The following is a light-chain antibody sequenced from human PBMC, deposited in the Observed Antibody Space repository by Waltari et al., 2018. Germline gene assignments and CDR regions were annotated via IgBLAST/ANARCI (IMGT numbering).Light chain of an antibody. CDR3: QQFNSFPWT. CDR2: KAS. Sequence: DIQMTQSPSSLSASVGDRVTITCRASQTISSWLAWYQQEPGKAPKLLIYKASTLESGVPSRFSGSGSGTEFTLTISSLQPGDFATYYCQQFNSFPWTFGHGTKVEIK. CDR1: QTISSW. J-gene: IGKJ1*01. V-gene: IGKV1-5*03.